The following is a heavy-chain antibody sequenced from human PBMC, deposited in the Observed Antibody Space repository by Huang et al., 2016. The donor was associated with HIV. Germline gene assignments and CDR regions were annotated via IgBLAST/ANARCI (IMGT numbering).Heavy chain of an antibody. CDR1: GGSVNSGYYY. Sequence: QLQLQESGPGLVRLSETLSLTCSVSGGSVNSGYYYWGWIRQPPGKGLEWIARGFYGGKTCYNPSLKGRVAMSVDTSKKRFSLNLSSVTAADTAVYFCARLPFDYVWGTQRQTALDELDVWGQGAMVTVSS. V-gene: IGHV4-39*01. CDR2: GFYGGKT. CDR3: ARLPFDYVWGTQRQTALDELDV. D-gene: IGHD3-16*01. J-gene: IGHJ3*01.